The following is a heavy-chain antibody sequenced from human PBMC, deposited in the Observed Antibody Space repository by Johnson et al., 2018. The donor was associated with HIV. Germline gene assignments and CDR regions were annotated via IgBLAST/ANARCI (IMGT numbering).Heavy chain of an antibody. Sequence: VQLVESGGGVVRPGGSLRLSCATSGFIFDDYAMGWVRQVPGKGLEWVSVIYSAGTTYYADSVKGRFTIFRDNSKNTLYLQMNSLRAEDTAVYYCARVRDYNFWSGQQSRHAFDIWGQGTMVTVSS. V-gene: IGHV3-66*01. D-gene: IGHD3-3*01. CDR1: GFIFDDYA. CDR3: ARVRDYNFWSGQQSRHAFDI. CDR2: IYSAGTT. J-gene: IGHJ3*02.